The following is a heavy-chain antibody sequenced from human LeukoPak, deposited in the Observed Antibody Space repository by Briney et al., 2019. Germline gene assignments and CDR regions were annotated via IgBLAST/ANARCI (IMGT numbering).Heavy chain of an antibody. J-gene: IGHJ4*02. V-gene: IGHV3-74*01. CDR1: GFTFSRNW. CDR3: AKIDAY. CDR2: INSDGSIT. Sequence: QSGGSLRLSCAASGFTFSRNWMHWVRQAPGKGLVWVSRINSDGSITNYADSVKGRFPISRDNAKNTLYLQMSSLRAEDTAVYYCAKIDAYWGQGTLVTVSS.